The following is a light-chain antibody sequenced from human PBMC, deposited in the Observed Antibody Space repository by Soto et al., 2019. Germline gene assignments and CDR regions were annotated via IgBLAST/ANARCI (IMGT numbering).Light chain of an antibody. CDR2: AAS. Sequence: EIVMPQSPATLSVSPAARATLSCRASQSVSSNVPWYQQKPGQAPSLLIYAASTSATGIPARFSGSGSVTEFTLSISSLQAKDFANYYCQHYNNCPPWTFGQGTKV. CDR1: QSVSSN. V-gene: IGKV3-15*01. J-gene: IGKJ1*01. CDR3: QHYNNCPPWT.